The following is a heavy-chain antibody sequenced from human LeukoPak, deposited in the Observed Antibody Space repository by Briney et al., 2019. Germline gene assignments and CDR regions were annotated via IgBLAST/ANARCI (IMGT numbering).Heavy chain of an antibody. CDR3: ARQSRDGYNFDY. CDR2: IYYSGST. J-gene: IGHJ4*02. CDR1: GGSISSYY. V-gene: IGHV4-59*08. Sequence: PSETLSLTCTVSGGSISSYYWSWIRQPPGKGLEWIGYIYYSGSTNYNPSLKSRVTISVDTAKNQFSLKLSSVTAADTAVYYCARQSRDGYNFDYWGQGTLVTVSS. D-gene: IGHD5-24*01.